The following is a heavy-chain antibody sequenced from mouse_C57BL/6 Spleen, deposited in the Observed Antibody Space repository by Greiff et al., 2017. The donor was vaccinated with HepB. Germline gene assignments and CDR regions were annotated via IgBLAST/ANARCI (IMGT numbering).Heavy chain of an antibody. CDR2: INPYNGGT. V-gene: IGHV1-19*01. CDR1: GYTFTDYY. Sequence: EVQLQQSGPVLVKPGASVKMSCKASGYTFTDYYMNWVKQSHGKSLEWIGVINPYNGGTSYNQKFKGKATLTVDKSSSTAYMELNSLTSEDSAVYYCASQEGYDYAWFAYWGQGTLVTVSA. CDR3: ASQEGYDYAWFAY. J-gene: IGHJ3*01. D-gene: IGHD2-4*01.